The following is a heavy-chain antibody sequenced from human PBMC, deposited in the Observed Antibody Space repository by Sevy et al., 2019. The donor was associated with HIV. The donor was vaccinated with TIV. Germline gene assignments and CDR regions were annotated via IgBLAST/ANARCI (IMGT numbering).Heavy chain of an antibody. CDR3: AKDRDIAARTHPPFDY. Sequence: GGSLRLSCAASGFTFSSYAMSWVRQAPGKGLEWVSAISGSSGSTYYADSVKGRFTISRDNSKNTLYLQMNSLRAEDTAVYYCAKDRDIAARTHPPFDYWGQGTLVTVSS. J-gene: IGHJ4*02. CDR2: ISGSSGST. V-gene: IGHV3-23*01. D-gene: IGHD6-6*01. CDR1: GFTFSSYA.